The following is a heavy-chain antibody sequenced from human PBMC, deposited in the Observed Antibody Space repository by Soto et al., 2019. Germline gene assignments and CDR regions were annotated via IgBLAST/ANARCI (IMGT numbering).Heavy chain of an antibody. Sequence: GASVKVSCKASGYTFTGDYMHWVRQAPGHGLEWMGMINHSGGSTTYAQKFQDRVTMTRDTSTSTVYMEVSSLRSEDTAVYYCARDESLDVWGQGTTVTVSS. CDR1: GYTFTGDY. CDR3: ARDESLDV. CDR2: INHSGGST. V-gene: IGHV1-46*01. J-gene: IGHJ6*02. D-gene: IGHD3-10*01.